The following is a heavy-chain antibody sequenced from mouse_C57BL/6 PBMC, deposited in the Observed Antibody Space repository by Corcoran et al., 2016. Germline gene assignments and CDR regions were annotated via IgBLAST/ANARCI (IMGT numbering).Heavy chain of an antibody. J-gene: IGHJ1*03. CDR2: INHSGST. D-gene: IGHD2-4*01. V-gene: IGHV3-2*02. CDR3: ARGGGSMITFGGVIVSRYYYYMDV. Sequence: VQLQQWGAGLLKPSETLSLTCAVYGGSFSGYSWSWIRQPPGKGLDWIGEINHSGSTNYNPSLKSRVTISVDTSKNQFSLKLSSVTAADTAVYYCARGGGSMITFGGVIVSRYYYYMDVWGKGTTVTVSS. CDR1: GGSFSGYS.